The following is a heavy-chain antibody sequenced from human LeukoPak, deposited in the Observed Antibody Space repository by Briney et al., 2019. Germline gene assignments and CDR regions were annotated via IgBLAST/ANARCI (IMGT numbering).Heavy chain of an antibody. CDR1: GYTFSTDG. CDR3: AREDSSSPDAFDI. J-gene: IGHJ3*02. V-gene: IGHV1-18*01. Sequence: ASVKVSCKASGYTFSTDGISWVRQAPGQGLEWMGWISTYNGNTNCAPRLQDRITMTRDTSISTAYMELSRLRSDDTAVYYCAREDSSSPDAFDIWGQGTMVTVSS. D-gene: IGHD6-6*01. CDR2: ISTYNGNT.